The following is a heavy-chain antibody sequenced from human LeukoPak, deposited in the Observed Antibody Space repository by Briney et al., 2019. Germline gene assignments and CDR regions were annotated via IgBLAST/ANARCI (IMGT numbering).Heavy chain of an antibody. Sequence: GGSLRLSCAASGFTFSSYWMSWVRQAPGKGLEWVANIKRDGSEKYYVDSVKGRFTISRDNAKNSLYLQMNSLRAEDTAVYYCARETYGDYPDYWGQGTLVTVSS. CDR1: GFTFSSYW. CDR3: ARETYGDYPDY. CDR2: IKRDGSEK. J-gene: IGHJ4*02. V-gene: IGHV3-7*01. D-gene: IGHD4-17*01.